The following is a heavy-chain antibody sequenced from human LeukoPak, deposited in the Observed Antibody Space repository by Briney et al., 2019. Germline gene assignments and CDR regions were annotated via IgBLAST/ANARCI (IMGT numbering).Heavy chain of an antibody. J-gene: IGHJ4*02. Sequence: GGSLRLSCAASGFTFSSYWMNWVRQAPGKGLEWVANIKQAGSEKYYVDSVKGRFIISRDNARNSLYLQMNSLRAEDTAVYYCARVRGDYYLDYWGQGTLVTVSS. CDR1: GFTFSSYW. D-gene: IGHD2-21*01. CDR2: IKQAGSEK. CDR3: ARVRGDYYLDY. V-gene: IGHV3-7*01.